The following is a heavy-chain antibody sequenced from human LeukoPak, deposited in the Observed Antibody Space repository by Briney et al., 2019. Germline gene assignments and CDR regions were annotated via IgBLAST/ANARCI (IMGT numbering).Heavy chain of an antibody. D-gene: IGHD3-16*01. CDR1: GYSFTGSW. V-gene: IGHV5-51*01. J-gene: IGHJ5*02. CDR3: AKHLGGGYDTSPFDP. CDR2: IYPGESDT. Sequence: GEPLKISCKASGYSFTGSWIGWVRQMPRKGLEWMGIIYPGESDTRYSPSFQGQVTMSVGRSINTAYLQWGSLKASDTAMYYCAKHLGGGYDTSPFDPWGQGTLVTVSS.